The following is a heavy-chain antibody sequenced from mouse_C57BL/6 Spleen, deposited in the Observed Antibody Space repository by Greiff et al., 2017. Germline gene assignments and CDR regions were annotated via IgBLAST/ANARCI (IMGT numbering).Heavy chain of an antibody. J-gene: IGHJ1*03. CDR1: GYTFTSYW. CDR2: IHPSDSDT. CDR3: AMGSSGYVWYFDV. Sequence: QVQLKQPGAELVKPGASVKVSCKASGYTFTSYWMHWVKQRPGQGLEWIGRIHPSDSDTNYTQKFKGKATLTVDKSSSTAYMQLSSLTSEDSAVYYCAMGSSGYVWYFDVWGTGTTVTVSS. D-gene: IGHD3-2*02. V-gene: IGHV1-74*01.